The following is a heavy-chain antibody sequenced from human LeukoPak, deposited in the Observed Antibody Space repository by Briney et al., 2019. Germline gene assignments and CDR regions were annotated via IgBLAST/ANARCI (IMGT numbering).Heavy chain of an antibody. Sequence: KSSETLSLTCTVSGGSISSYYWSWIRQPAGKGLEWIGRIYTSGSTNYNPSLKSRVTMSVDTSKNQLSLRLSSVTAADTAVYYCACSGYPSYFDYWGQGTLVTVSS. V-gene: IGHV4-4*07. CDR2: IYTSGST. CDR1: GGSISSYY. D-gene: IGHD3-22*01. J-gene: IGHJ4*02. CDR3: ACSGYPSYFDY.